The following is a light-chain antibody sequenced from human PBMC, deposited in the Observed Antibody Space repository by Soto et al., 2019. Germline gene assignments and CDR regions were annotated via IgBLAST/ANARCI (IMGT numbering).Light chain of an antibody. Sequence: QSVLTQPASVSGSPGQSITISCTGTSSDVGGYNYVSWYQQHPGKAPKLMIYEVSNRPSGVSNRFSGSKSGNTASLTFSGLQAEDEADYYCTSYTSNGTLVFGTGTKVTVL. CDR2: EVS. J-gene: IGLJ1*01. V-gene: IGLV2-14*01. CDR3: TSYTSNGTLV. CDR1: SSDVGGYNY.